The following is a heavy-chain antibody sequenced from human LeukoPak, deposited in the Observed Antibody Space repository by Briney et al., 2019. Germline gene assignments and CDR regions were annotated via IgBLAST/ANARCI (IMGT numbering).Heavy chain of an antibody. J-gene: IGHJ4*02. CDR2: INAGNGNT. D-gene: IGHD6-19*01. CDR1: GYTFTSYA. CDR3: ATGYSSGWYIPEFDS. V-gene: IGHV1-3*01. Sequence: ASVKVSCKASGYTFTSYAMHWVRQAPGQRLEWMGWINAGNGNTKYSQKFQGRVTITRDTSASTDYMELSSLRSEDTAVYYCATGYSSGWYIPEFDSWGQGTLVTVSS.